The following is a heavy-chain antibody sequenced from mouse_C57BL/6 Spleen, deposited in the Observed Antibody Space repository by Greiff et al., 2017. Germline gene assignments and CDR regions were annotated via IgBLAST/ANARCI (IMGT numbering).Heavy chain of an antibody. CDR1: GFTFSSYA. V-gene: IGHV5-4*01. D-gene: IGHD6-5*01. CDR2: ISDGGSYT. J-gene: IGHJ4*01. CDR3: ARDGLLCMDY. Sequence: VKLVESGGGLVKPGGSLKLSCAASGFTFSSYALSWVRQTPEKRLEWVATISDGGSYTYYPDNVKGRFTISRDNAKNNLYLQMSHLKSEDTAMYYCARDGLLCMDYWGQGTSVTVSS.